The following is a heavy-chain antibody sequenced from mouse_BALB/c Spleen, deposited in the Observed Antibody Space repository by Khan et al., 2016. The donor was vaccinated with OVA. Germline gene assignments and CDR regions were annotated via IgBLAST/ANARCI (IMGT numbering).Heavy chain of an antibody. D-gene: IGHD1-1*01. J-gene: IGHJ3*01. V-gene: IGHV1-18*01. CDR3: ARGVYGSRGAWFAY. CDR1: GYTFTDYN. CDR2: INPNNGHT. Sequence: VQLQQSGPELVKPGTSVKISCKASGYTFTDYNMDWVKQSHGKSLEWIGDINPNNGHTIHNQKFKGKATLTVDKSSSTAYMELRSLTSEDTAVYYCARGVYGSRGAWFAYWGQGTLVTVSA.